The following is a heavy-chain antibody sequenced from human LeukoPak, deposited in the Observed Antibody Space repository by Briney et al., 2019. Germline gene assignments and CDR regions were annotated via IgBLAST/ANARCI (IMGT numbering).Heavy chain of an antibody. CDR3: ARDLFGATSYYYYGMDV. D-gene: IGHD1-26*01. V-gene: IGHV1-18*01. CDR1: GYTFTSYG. Sequence: ASVKVSCKASGYTFTSYGIGWARQAPGQGLEWMGWISAYNGNTNYAQKLQGRVTMTTDTSTSTAYMELRSLRSDDTAVYYCARDLFGATSYYYYGMDVWGQGTTVTVSS. J-gene: IGHJ6*02. CDR2: ISAYNGNT.